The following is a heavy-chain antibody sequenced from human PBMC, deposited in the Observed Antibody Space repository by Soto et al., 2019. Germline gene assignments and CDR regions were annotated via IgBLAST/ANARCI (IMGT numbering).Heavy chain of an antibody. D-gene: IGHD3-10*01. V-gene: IGHV4-59*01. J-gene: IGHJ5*02. CDR3: ARPLFGRGNWFDP. CDR1: GGSISSYY. CDR2: IYYSGST. Sequence: SETLSLTCTVSGGSISSYYWSWIRQPPGKGLEWIGYIYYSGSTNYNPSLKSRVTISVDTSKNQFSLKLSSVTAADTAVYYCARPLFGRGNWFDPWGQGTLVTVSS.